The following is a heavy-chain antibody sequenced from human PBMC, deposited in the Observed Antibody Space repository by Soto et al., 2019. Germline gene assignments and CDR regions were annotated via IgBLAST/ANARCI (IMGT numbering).Heavy chain of an antibody. V-gene: IGHV3-23*01. CDR2: ISGSGGST. D-gene: IGHD6-13*01. CDR1: GLTFSSFA. Sequence: EVQLLESGGGEVQPGGSLRLSGAASGLTFSSFAMSWVRQAPGKGLEWVSGISGSGGSTYHADSVKGRFIISRDNSKNVLYLQMNSVRAEDTAVYYCAKGHSSRPSPQYYYYGMDVWGQGTTVTVSS. J-gene: IGHJ6*02. CDR3: AKGHSSRPSPQYYYYGMDV.